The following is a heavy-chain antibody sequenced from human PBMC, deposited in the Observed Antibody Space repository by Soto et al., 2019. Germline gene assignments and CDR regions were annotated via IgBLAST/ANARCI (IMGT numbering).Heavy chain of an antibody. CDR3: ARDLGGWPDY. Sequence: QVQLVQSGAEVKKPGASVKVSCNASGYIFTSYAMHWVRQAPGQRLEWMGWINAGNGNTKYSQKFQGRVNITRDTSASTAYMELNSLRSEDTAVYDCARDLGGWPDYWGQGTLVTVSS. CDR2: INAGNGNT. CDR1: GYIFTSYA. J-gene: IGHJ4*02. D-gene: IGHD2-15*01. V-gene: IGHV1-3*01.